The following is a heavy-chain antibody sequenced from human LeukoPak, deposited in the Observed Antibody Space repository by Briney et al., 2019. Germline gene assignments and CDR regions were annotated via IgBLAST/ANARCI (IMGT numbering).Heavy chain of an antibody. CDR1: GGSISSYS. CDR2: VHYSGSP. CDR3: ARDRYCSGGSCSTYNWFDP. V-gene: IGHV4-59*12. J-gene: IGHJ5*02. D-gene: IGHD2-15*01. Sequence: SETLSLTCTVSGGSISSYSWSWVRQPPGMGLEWIGYVHYSGSPNYNPSLKSRVTMSVDTSKNQFSLKLSSVTAADTAVYYCARDRYCSGGSCSTYNWFDPWGQGTLVTVSS.